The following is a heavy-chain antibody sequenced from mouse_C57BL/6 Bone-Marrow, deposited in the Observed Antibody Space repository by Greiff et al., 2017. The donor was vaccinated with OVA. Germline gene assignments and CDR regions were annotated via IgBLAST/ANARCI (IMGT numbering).Heavy chain of an antibody. J-gene: IGHJ2*01. CDR3: ARVGSNYYFDY. CDR2: ISDGGSYT. Sequence: EVMLVESGGGLVKPGGSLKLSCAASGFTFSSYAMSWVRQTPEKRLEWVATISDGGSYTYYPDNVKGRFTISRDNAKNNLYLQMSHLKSEDTAMYYCARVGSNYYFDYWGQSATLTVSS. V-gene: IGHV5-4*03. CDR1: GFTFSSYA. D-gene: IGHD2-5*01.